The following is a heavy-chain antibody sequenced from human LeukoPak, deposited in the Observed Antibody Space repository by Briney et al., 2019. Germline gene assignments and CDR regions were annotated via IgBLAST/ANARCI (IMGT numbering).Heavy chain of an antibody. D-gene: IGHD3-22*01. J-gene: IGHJ4*02. Sequence: AESLKISCKGSGYIFTSYSIGWVRQMPGKGLEWMGIIYPGDSDTRYSASFQGQVTISADKSISTAYLQWSSLKASDTAMYYCARHQYQYYYDSSGYYYFDYWGQGTLVTVSS. CDR1: GYIFTSYS. CDR2: IYPGDSDT. CDR3: ARHQYQYYYDSSGYYYFDY. V-gene: IGHV5-51*01.